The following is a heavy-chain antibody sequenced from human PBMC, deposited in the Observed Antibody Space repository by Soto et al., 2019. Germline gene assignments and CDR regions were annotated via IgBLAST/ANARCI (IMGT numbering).Heavy chain of an antibody. CDR3: ARDEPLTSLDV. CDR2: LSSSSSYI. J-gene: IGHJ6*02. CDR1: GFTFSSYS. Sequence: DVQLVESGGGLVKPGGSLRLSCAASGFTFSSYSMNWVRQAPGKGLEWVSSLSSSSSYIYYADSVKGRFTISRDNAKNSLYLQMNSMRAEDTAVYYCARDEPLTSLDVWGQGTTVTVSS. V-gene: IGHV3-21*01.